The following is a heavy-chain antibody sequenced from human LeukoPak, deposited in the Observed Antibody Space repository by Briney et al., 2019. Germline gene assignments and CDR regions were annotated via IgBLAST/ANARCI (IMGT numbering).Heavy chain of an antibody. CDR2: IGSSGGST. CDR1: GFSFITAA. CDR3: VKDIQLST. D-gene: IGHD5-24*01. V-gene: IGHV3-23*01. Sequence: GGSLRLSCAASGFSFITAAMTWVRQAPGKGLEWVSLIGSSGGSTYYADSVKGRFTVSRDNSNHTLSLQMNSLRVEDTAIYYCVKDIQLSTWGLGTMVTVSS. J-gene: IGHJ3*01.